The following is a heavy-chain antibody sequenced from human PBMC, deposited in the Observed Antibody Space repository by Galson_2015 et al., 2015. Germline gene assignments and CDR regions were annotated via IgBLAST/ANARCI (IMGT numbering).Heavy chain of an antibody. V-gene: IGHV1-69*13. CDR2: IIPMFGST. CDR3: ASTPSGRLSYVYMDV. Sequence: SVKVSCKAPGGTLSSNTVSWVRQAPGQGLEWMGGIIPMFGSTTYAQRFKGRVTITADESTRTAYMELSSLTSEDTAVYFCASTPSGRLSYVYMDVWGKGTTVTVSS. CDR1: GGTLSSNT. J-gene: IGHJ6*03. D-gene: IGHD3-16*01.